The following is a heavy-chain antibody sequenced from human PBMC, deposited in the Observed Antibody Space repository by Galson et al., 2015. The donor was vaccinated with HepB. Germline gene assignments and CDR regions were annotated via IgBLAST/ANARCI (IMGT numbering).Heavy chain of an antibody. Sequence: SLRLSCAASGFTFRSYWMSWVRQAPGKGLEWVANIKEDGSEKYYVDSVKGRFTISRDNAENSVWLQMNSLRAEDTAVYYCVRDREVPGGGDWFDPWGQGTLVTVSS. CDR2: IKEDGSEK. V-gene: IGHV3-7*01. CDR1: GFTFRSYW. CDR3: VRDREVPGGGDWFDP. J-gene: IGHJ5*02. D-gene: IGHD2-2*01.